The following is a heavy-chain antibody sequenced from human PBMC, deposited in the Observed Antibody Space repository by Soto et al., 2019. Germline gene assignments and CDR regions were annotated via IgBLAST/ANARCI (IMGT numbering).Heavy chain of an antibody. Sequence: QVQLQESGPGLVKPSQTLSLTCTVSGGSISSGDYYWSWIRQHPGKGLEYIGYIYYRESTYYNPSLNSRVTISLDTSKNQFSLKMTSVTAADTAMYCCAREKIGDSEIYGSYSIDYCGQGTLVTDSS. V-gene: IGHV4-31*03. CDR1: GGSISSGDYY. CDR3: AREKIGDSEIYGSYSIDY. CDR2: IYYREST. D-gene: IGHD2-15*01. J-gene: IGHJ4*02.